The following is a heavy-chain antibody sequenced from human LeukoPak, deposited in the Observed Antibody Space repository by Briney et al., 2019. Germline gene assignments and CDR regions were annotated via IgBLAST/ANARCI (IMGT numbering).Heavy chain of an antibody. J-gene: IGHJ4*02. V-gene: IGHV3-30*02. Sequence: GGSLRLSCAASGFTFSSYGMSWVRQAPGKGLEWVAFIRYDGSNKYYADSVKGRFTISRDNSKNTLYLQMNSLRADDTAVYYCAKVRYQLLIDYWGQGTLVTVSS. CDR2: IRYDGSNK. D-gene: IGHD2-2*01. CDR3: AKVRYQLLIDY. CDR1: GFTFSSYG.